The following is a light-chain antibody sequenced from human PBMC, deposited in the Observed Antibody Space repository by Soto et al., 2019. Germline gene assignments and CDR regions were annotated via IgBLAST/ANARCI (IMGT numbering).Light chain of an antibody. Sequence: EIVLTQSPATLSLSPGERATLSCRASQSVSYLAWYQQKPGLAPRLLIYDASNRATDIPARFSGSGSATDFTLTISGLEPEDFAVYYCQQSSNWWTLGQGTMVESK. CDR1: QSVSY. CDR2: DAS. V-gene: IGKV3-11*01. CDR3: QQSSNWWT. J-gene: IGKJ1*01.